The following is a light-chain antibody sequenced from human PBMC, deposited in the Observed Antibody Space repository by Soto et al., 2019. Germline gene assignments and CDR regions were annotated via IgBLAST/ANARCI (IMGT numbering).Light chain of an antibody. CDR2: QDS. J-gene: IGLJ2*01. CDR3: QAWDSSTVV. Sequence: SYELTQPPSVSVSPGQTASITCSGDKLGDKYACWYQQKPGQSPVRVIYQDSKRPSGIPERFSGSNSGNTATLTISGTQAIDEADYSCQAWDSSTVVFGGGTKLTVL. V-gene: IGLV3-1*01. CDR1: KLGDKY.